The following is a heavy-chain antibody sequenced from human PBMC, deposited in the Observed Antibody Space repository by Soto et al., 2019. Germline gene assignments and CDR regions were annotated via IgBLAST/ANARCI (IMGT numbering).Heavy chain of an antibody. J-gene: IGHJ6*02. CDR1: GFAFTSSA. V-gene: IGHV1-58*01. Sequence: GASVKVSCKAAGFAFTSSAVQWGRQARGQRLEWIGWIVVGSGNTNYAQKFQERVTITRDMSTSTAYMELSSLRSEDTAVYYCAAEYSVADNYYYGMDVWGQGTTVTVSS. CDR2: IVVGSGNT. CDR3: AAEYSVADNYYYGMDV. D-gene: IGHD6-19*01.